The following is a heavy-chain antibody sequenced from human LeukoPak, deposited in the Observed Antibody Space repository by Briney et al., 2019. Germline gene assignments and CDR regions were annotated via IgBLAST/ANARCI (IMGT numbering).Heavy chain of an antibody. CDR1: GFKFSSYD. Sequence: GGSLRLSCEASGFKFSSYDMNWVRQAPGKGLEWVSYISSGDSTVFYADSVKGRFTISRDNAKNSLYLQMNSLRAEDTAVYYCSGSYYGYYYMDVWGKGTTVTVSS. V-gene: IGHV3-48*03. CDR2: ISSGDSTV. J-gene: IGHJ6*03. D-gene: IGHD3-10*01. CDR3: SGSYYGYYYMDV.